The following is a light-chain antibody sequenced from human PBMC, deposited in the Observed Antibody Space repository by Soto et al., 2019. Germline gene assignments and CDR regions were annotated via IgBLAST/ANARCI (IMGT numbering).Light chain of an antibody. J-gene: IGKJ4*01. Sequence: DIQMTQSPSSLSASVGDRVTITCRASQSISSYLNWYQQKPGKAPKLLIYAASSLQSGVPSRFSGSGSATDFTLTISSLQPEDFATYYCQQSYSTPLLTFGGGTKVEIK. CDR3: QQSYSTPLLT. CDR1: QSISSY. V-gene: IGKV1-39*01. CDR2: AAS.